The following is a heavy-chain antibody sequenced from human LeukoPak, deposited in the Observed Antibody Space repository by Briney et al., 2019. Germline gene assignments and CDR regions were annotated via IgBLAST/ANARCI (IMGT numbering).Heavy chain of an antibody. D-gene: IGHD1-14*01. CDR1: GFTLSSNY. V-gene: IGHV3-66*04. J-gene: IGHJ6*02. CDR3: AKRPGSTRLDYYYAMDV. Sequence: GGSLRLSRVASGFTLSSNYMSWVRQARGKGLEWVSVIYSGGSTYYADSGKGRFTISTDNTKNTMYLQISSMRAEHKAVYYFAKRPGSTRLDYYYAMDVWGQGTTVTVSS. CDR2: IYSGGST.